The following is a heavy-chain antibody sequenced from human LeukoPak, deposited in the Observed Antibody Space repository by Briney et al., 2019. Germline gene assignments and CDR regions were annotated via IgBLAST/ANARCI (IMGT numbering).Heavy chain of an antibody. CDR3: ARLLPPSGSYSYYYYYMDV. J-gene: IGHJ6*03. V-gene: IGHV4-4*09. CDR1: GVSISSYY. D-gene: IGHD1-26*01. Sequence: PSETLSLTYTVSGVSISSYYWSWLRQPPGKGLEWIGSIYTSGSTNYKPSLKSRVTISVDTSKNQFSLKLTSVTAADTAVYYCARLLPPSGSYSYYYYYMDVWGKGTTVTVSS. CDR2: IYTSGST.